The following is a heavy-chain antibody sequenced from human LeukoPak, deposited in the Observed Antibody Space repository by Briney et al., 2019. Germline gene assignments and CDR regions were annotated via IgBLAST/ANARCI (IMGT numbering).Heavy chain of an antibody. D-gene: IGHD3-3*01. CDR2: ISNSGST. CDR1: GGSISSHY. CDR3: PRDSLEGLYSYYYTDV. J-gene: IGHJ6*03. Sequence: SETLSLTCTVSGGSISSHYWTWIRQPPGKGLEWIGDISNSGSTNYNPSLKSRVTIAIDTSKNQFSLKLSSVTAADTAVYYCPRDSLEGLYSYYYTDVWGKGTTVTVSS. V-gene: IGHV4-59*11.